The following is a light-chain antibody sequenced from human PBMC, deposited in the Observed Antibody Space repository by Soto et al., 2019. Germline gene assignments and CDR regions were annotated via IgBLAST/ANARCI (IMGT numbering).Light chain of an antibody. CDR3: GTWDSRPVSHNWV. J-gene: IGLJ3*02. CDR2: DNN. CDR1: ISNIGKNY. Sequence: QSVLTQPPSVSAAPGQKVTISCSGSISNIGKNYVSWYQRLPGTAPKVLIYDNNKRPSGITDRFSGSKSGKSATLGITGLETGDEADYYCGTWDSRPVSHNWVFGGGTQLTVL. V-gene: IGLV1-51*01.